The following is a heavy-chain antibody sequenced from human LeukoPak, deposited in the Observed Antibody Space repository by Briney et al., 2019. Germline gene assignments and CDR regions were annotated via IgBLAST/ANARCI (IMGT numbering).Heavy chain of an antibody. V-gene: IGHV3-66*01. Sequence: GGSLRLSCAASGFTFSSYAMSWVRQAPGKGLEWVSVIYSGGSTYYADSVKGRFTISRDNAKNSVFLQMNNLRAEDTAVFYCVRNGDYYRLDYWGQGTLVTVSS. CDR1: GFTFSSYA. CDR3: VRNGDYYRLDY. D-gene: IGHD3-22*01. CDR2: IYSGGST. J-gene: IGHJ4*02.